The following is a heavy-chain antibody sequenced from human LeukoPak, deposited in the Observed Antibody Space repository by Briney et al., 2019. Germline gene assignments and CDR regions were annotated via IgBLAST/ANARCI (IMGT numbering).Heavy chain of an antibody. CDR3: ARVDSSGWYDVDY. J-gene: IGHJ4*02. D-gene: IGHD6-19*01. CDR1: GFTFSSYE. CDR2: ISSSGSTI. Sequence: GGSLRLSCAASGFTFSSYEMNWVRQAPGTGLEWASYISSSGSTIYYADSVKGRFTISRDNAKNSLYLQMNSLRAEDTAVYYCARVDSSGWYDVDYWGQGTLVTVSS. V-gene: IGHV3-48*03.